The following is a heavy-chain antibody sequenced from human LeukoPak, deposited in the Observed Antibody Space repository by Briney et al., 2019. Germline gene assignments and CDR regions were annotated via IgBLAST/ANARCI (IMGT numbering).Heavy chain of an antibody. CDR2: ISAYNGNT. D-gene: IGHD3-9*01. J-gene: IGHJ5*02. CDR3: ARDLPSDYDTLTSYHEVNWFDP. Sequence: ASVKVSCKASGYTFISYGISWVRQAPGQGLEWMGWISAYNGNTNYAQKLQGRVTMTTDTSTSTAYMELRSLRSDDTAVYYCARDLPSDYDTLTSYHEVNWFDPWGQGTLVTVSS. CDR1: GYTFISYG. V-gene: IGHV1-18*04.